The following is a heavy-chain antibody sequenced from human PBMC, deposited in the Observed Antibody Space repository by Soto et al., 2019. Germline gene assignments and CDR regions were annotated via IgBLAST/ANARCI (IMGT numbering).Heavy chain of an antibody. Sequence: QVQLVQSEAEVKKPGASVKVSCRASGYIFVNYGISWVRQAPGQGLEWMGWISAYNGNTKYAQEFQGRVTMTRDTSTSTAYMELGSLRSDDTAVYYCARDNDFFTGYYLDYWGQGTLVTVSS. V-gene: IGHV1-18*01. CDR3: ARDNDFFTGYYLDY. CDR2: ISAYNGNT. CDR1: GYIFVNYG. J-gene: IGHJ4*02. D-gene: IGHD3-9*01.